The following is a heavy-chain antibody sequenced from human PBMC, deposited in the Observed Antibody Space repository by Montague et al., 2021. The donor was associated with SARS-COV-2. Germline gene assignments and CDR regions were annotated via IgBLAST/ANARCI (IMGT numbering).Heavy chain of an antibody. D-gene: IGHD6-19*01. V-gene: IGHV3-7*01. CDR2: IKSDGTEQ. Sequence: SLRLSCAASGFTFSTYWMSWVRQAPGKGLEWVANIKSDGTEQYYVDSVKGRFSISRNNAKNSVYLQMHSLRAEDTGVYYCASEIVAVTGYYWGRGTLVTVSS. CDR1: GFTFSTYW. J-gene: IGHJ4*02. CDR3: ASEIVAVTGYY.